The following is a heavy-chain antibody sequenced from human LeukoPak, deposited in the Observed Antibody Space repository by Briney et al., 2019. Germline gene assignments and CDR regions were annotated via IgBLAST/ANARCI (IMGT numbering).Heavy chain of an antibody. V-gene: IGHV1-2*02. D-gene: IGHD2-21*01. CDR2: INPTSGGT. CDR3: ARGRSGDGYHFDY. Sequence: ASVKVSCKASGYTFTDYYVNWVRQAPGQGLEWVGWINPTSGGTSYAQKLQGRVTLTRDTSINTAYMDLSSLRYDDTAIYYCARGRSGDGYHFDYWGQGTLVTVSS. J-gene: IGHJ4*02. CDR1: GYTFTDYY.